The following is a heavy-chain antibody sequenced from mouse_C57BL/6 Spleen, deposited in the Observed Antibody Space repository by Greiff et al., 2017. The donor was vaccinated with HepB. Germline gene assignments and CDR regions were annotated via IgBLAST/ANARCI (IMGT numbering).Heavy chain of an antibody. CDR3: TREGGTYSNYLAWFAY. Sequence: EVQRVESGEGLVKPGGSLKLSCAASGFTFSSYAMSWVRQTPEKRLEWVAYISSGGDYIYYADTVKGRFTISRDNARNTLYLQMSSLKSEDTAMYYCTREGGTYSNYLAWFAYWGQGTLVTVSA. D-gene: IGHD2-5*01. J-gene: IGHJ3*01. V-gene: IGHV5-9-1*02. CDR1: GFTFSSYA. CDR2: ISSGGDYI.